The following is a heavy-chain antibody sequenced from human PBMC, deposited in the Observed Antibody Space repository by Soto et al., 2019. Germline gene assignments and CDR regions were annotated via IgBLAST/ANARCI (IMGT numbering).Heavy chain of an antibody. CDR3: AAHRIVYYYYYGMDV. Sequence: PSETLSLTCTVSGGSISSYYWSWIRQPPGKGLEWIGYIYYSGSTNYNPSLKSRVTISVDTSKNQFSLKLSSVTAADTAVYYCAAHRIVYYYYYGMDVWGQGTTVTVSS. J-gene: IGHJ6*02. CDR1: GGSISSYY. V-gene: IGHV4-59*12. D-gene: IGHD3-16*02. CDR2: IYYSGST.